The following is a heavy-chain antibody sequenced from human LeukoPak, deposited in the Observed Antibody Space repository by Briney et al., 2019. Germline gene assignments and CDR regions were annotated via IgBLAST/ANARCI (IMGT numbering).Heavy chain of an antibody. Sequence: ASVKVSCKMSGYTFANYFMHWVRQTPGQGLEWMGIISPSGDTTTYAQKFVGRITVSRDASTGTVYMELSNLRSEDTAVYFCVRAGDQFFDSWDQGTQVTVSS. J-gene: IGHJ4*02. CDR1: GYTFANYF. CDR2: ISPSGDTT. D-gene: IGHD7-27*01. CDR3: VRAGDQFFDS. V-gene: IGHV1-46*01.